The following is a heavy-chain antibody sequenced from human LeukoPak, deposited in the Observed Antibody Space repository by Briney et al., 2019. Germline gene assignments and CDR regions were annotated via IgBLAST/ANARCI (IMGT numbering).Heavy chain of an antibody. CDR2: IYSGGST. CDR3: ARSGAARYYYGMDV. CDR1: GFTVSSNY. J-gene: IGHJ6*02. V-gene: IGHV3-53*04. D-gene: IGHD6-6*01. Sequence: PGGSLRLSCAASGFTVSSNYMSWVRQAPGKGLEWVSVIYSGGSTYYADSVKGRFTISRHNSKNTLYLQMNSLRAEDTAVYYCARSGAARYYYGMDVWGQGTTVTVSS.